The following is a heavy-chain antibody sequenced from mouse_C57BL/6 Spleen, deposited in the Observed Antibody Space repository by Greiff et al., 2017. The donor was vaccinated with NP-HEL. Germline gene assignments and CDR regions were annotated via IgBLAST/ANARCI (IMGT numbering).Heavy chain of an antibody. J-gene: IGHJ1*03. CDR1: GFTFSDYY. CDR2: ISNGGGST. D-gene: IGHD2-3*01. CDR3: ARWLLGYFDV. Sequence: EVQLVESGGGLVQPGGSLKLSCAASGFTFSDYYMYWVRQTPEKRLEWVAYISNGGGSTYYPDTVKGRFTISRDNAKNTLYLQMSRLKSEDTAMYYCARWLLGYFDVWGTGTTVTVSS. V-gene: IGHV5-12*01.